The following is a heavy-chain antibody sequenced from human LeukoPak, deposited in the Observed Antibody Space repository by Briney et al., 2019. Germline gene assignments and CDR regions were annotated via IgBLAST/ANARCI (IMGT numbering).Heavy chain of an antibody. Sequence: PGRSLRLSCAASGFTFSSYAMHWVRQAPGKGLEWVAVISYDGSNKYYADSVKGRFTISRDNSKNTLYLQMNSLRAEDTAVYYCATPYSYGYYFDYWGQGTLVTVSS. CDR2: ISYDGSNK. CDR3: ATPYSYGYYFDY. J-gene: IGHJ4*02. V-gene: IGHV3-30-3*01. D-gene: IGHD5-18*01. CDR1: GFTFSSYA.